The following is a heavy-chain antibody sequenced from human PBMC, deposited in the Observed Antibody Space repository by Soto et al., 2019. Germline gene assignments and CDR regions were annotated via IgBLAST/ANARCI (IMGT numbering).Heavy chain of an antibody. V-gene: IGHV1-18*01. CDR1: GYTFTSYC. D-gene: IGHD5-12*01. CDR3: ARDCYSGYDCDWFDP. J-gene: IGHJ5*02. Sequence: ASVKVSCKASGYTFTSYCISWVRQAPGQGLEWMGWISAYNGNTNYAQKLQGRVTMTTDTSTSTAYMELRSLRSDDTAVYYCARDCYSGYDCDWFDPWGQGTLVTVSS. CDR2: ISAYNGNT.